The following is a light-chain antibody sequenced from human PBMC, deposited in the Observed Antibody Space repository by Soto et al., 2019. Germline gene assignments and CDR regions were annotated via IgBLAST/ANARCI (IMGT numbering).Light chain of an antibody. CDR1: QSISSW. J-gene: IGKJ1*01. V-gene: IGKV1-5*03. Sequence: DIQMTQSPCTLSASVGDRVTITCRASQSISSWLAWYQQKPGKAPKLLIYKASSLESGVPSRFSGSGSGTEFTLTISSLQPDDFAAYYCRQYNSYSWTFGQGTKVDIK. CDR3: RQYNSYSWT. CDR2: KAS.